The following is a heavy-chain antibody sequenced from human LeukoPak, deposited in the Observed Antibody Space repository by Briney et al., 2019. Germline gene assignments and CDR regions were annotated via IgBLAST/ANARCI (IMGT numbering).Heavy chain of an antibody. J-gene: IGHJ4*02. V-gene: IGHV4-34*01. D-gene: IGHD1-26*01. Sequence: SETLSLTCAVYGGSFSGYYWSWIRQPPGKGLEWIGEINHSGSTNYNPSLKSRVTISVDTSKNQFSLKLSSVTAADTAVYYCAIGTAGLDYWGQGTLVTVS. CDR1: GGSFSGYY. CDR2: INHSGST. CDR3: AIGTAGLDY.